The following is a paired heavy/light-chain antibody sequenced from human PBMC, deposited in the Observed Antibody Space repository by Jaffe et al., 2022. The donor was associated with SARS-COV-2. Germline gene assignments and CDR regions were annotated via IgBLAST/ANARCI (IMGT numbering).Heavy chain of an antibody. CDR1: GFTLSSKW. D-gene: IGHD1-1*01. CDR2: INPDGSAE. Sequence: EVQLVESGGGLVQPGGSLRLSCAASGFTLSSKWMSWVRQAPGKGLEWVASINPDGSAEHYVDSVRGRFTISRDNTKKSLYLQMNSLRGEDTAVYYCARLYETRTIYDYWGQGTLVTVSS. CDR3: ARLYETRTIYDY. V-gene: IGHV3-7*01. J-gene: IGHJ4*02.
Light chain of an antibody. CDR1: QGISNA. Sequence: DIQLTQSPSFLSASVGDRVTITCRASQGISNALTWYQQTPGKAPKLLVYDASTLQSGVPSRFSGSGSGTEFTLTISSLQPEDFATYYCQQRNSYPITFGQGTRLEIK. V-gene: IGKV1-9*01. J-gene: IGKJ5*01. CDR3: QQRNSYPIT. CDR2: DAS.